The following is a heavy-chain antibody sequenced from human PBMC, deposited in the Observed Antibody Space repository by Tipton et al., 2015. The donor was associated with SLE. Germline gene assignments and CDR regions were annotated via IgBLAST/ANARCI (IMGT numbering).Heavy chain of an antibody. CDR2: ISYDGSNK. D-gene: IGHD1-7*01. Sequence: SLRLSCAASGFTFSSYAMHWVRQAPGKGLEWVAVISYDGSNKYYADSVKGRFTISRDNSKNTLYLQMNSLRAEDTAVYYCASPGRELLRHDAFDIWGQGTMVTVSS. V-gene: IGHV3-30-3*01. CDR3: ASPGRELLRHDAFDI. J-gene: IGHJ3*02. CDR1: GFTFSSYA.